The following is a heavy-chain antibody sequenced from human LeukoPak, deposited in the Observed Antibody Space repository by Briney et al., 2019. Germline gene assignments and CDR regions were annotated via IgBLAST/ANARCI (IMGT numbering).Heavy chain of an antibody. CDR2: ISDVGSNK. CDR3: AKRWGSVRIFTVTSPYYFVY. D-gene: IGHD4-17*01. J-gene: IGHJ4*02. V-gene: IGHV3-30*07. Sequence: GGSLRLSCAASGFTFSSYAMHWVRQAPGRGLEWVAVISDVGSNKYYADSVKGRFTISRDNSKNTLYMHMNSLRAENTAVYYCAKRWGSVRIFTVTSPYYFVYWGQGALVTVSS. CDR1: GFTFSSYA.